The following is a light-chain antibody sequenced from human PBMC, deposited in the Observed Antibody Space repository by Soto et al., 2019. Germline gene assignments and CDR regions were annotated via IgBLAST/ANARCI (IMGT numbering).Light chain of an antibody. CDR1: QSVSSNY. Sequence: EIVLTQSPGTLSLSPGDRATLSCRASQSVSSNYLAWYQQKPGQAPRLLIYGASSRATGIPDRFSGTGSGTDFTLTISKLEPEDFAVYYCQQCGSSPKTFGQGTKVEI. CDR3: QQCGSSPKT. J-gene: IGKJ1*01. V-gene: IGKV3-20*01. CDR2: GAS.